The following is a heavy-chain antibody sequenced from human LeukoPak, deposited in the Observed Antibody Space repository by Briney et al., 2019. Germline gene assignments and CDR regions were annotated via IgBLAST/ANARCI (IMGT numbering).Heavy chain of an antibody. D-gene: IGHD6-19*01. CDR2: IYYSGST. Sequence: SQTLSLTCTVSGGSISSGDYYWSWIRQPPGKGLEWIGHIYYSGSTYYNPSLKSRVTISVDTSKNQFSLKLTSVTAEDTAVYYCARINSGWYFDYWGQGTLVTVSS. CDR3: ARINSGWYFDY. CDR1: GGSISSGDYY. J-gene: IGHJ4*02. V-gene: IGHV4-30-4*01.